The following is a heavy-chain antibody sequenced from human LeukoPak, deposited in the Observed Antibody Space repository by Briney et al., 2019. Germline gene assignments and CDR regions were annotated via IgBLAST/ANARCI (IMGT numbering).Heavy chain of an antibody. J-gene: IGHJ5*02. D-gene: IGHD6-19*01. CDR2: INPNSGGT. V-gene: IGHV1-2*02. CDR3: ARATLEYSSGSNWFDP. CDR1: GYTFTGSY. Sequence: GASVKVSCKASGYTFTGSYMHWVRQAPGQGLEWMGWINPNSGGTNYAQKFQGRVTMTRDTSISTAYMELSRLRSDDTAVYYCARATLEYSSGSNWFDPWGQGTLVTVSS.